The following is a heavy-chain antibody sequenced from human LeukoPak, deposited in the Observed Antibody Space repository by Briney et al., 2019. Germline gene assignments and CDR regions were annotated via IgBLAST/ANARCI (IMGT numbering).Heavy chain of an antibody. Sequence: PSETLSLTCSVSGDSFSNYYWTWIRQPPGKGLEWIGYVAYSRSTNYNPSLKTRLHLSVDTSKNRFSLKLSSVTAADTAVYYCAILSGSYTGDWGQGTLVTVSS. V-gene: IGHV4-59*08. CDR2: VAYSRST. J-gene: IGHJ4*02. CDR3: AILSGSYTGD. D-gene: IGHD1-26*01. CDR1: GDSFSNYY.